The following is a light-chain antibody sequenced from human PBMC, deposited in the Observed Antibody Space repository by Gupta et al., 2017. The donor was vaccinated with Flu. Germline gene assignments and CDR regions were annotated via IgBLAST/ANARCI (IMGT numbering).Light chain of an antibody. CDR2: NTS. Sequence: DVRMAQSPPSLSASVGDRITITCRASQKIYSYLNWYQQKAGGPPKLLVYNTSYLQSGVPPRFRGSGSGTDFTLTISGLQPEDSATYSCHQRFYFGPGTRVDV. V-gene: IGKV1-39*01. CDR1: QKIYSY. J-gene: IGKJ3*01. CDR3: HQRFY.